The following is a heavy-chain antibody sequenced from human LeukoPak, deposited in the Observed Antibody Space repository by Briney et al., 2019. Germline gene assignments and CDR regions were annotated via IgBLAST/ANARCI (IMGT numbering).Heavy chain of an antibody. D-gene: IGHD6-19*01. J-gene: IGHJ5*02. Sequence: ASVKVSCKASGYPFYTYGISWVRQAPGQGLEWMGWISVYNGNTKYAQKLQGRLTLTTDTSTNSAYMELRSLRSDDTAVYYCARSQARLGWFDPWGQGTLVTVSS. CDR1: GYPFYTYG. CDR2: ISVYNGNT. V-gene: IGHV1-18*01. CDR3: ARSQARLGWFDP.